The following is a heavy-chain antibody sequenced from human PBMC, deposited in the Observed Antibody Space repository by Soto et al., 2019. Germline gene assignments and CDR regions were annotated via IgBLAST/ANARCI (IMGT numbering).Heavy chain of an antibody. Sequence: QLQLQESGSGLVKPSQTLSLTCAVSGGSISSGGYSWSWIRQPPGKGLEWIGYIYHSGSTYYNPSRKSRVTISVDRSKNQFSLKLSSVTAADTAVYYCARGSYYGSGSYWPDWGQGTLVTVSS. CDR2: IYHSGST. V-gene: IGHV4-30-2*01. D-gene: IGHD3-10*01. J-gene: IGHJ4*02. CDR3: ARGSYYGSGSYWPD. CDR1: GGSISSGGYS.